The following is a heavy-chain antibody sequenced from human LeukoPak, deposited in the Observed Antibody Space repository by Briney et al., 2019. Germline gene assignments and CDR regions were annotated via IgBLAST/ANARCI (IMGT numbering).Heavy chain of an antibody. CDR1: GYTFTGYY. CDR3: ARGRRITIFGVVSIPSFDN. V-gene: IGHV1-2*02. J-gene: IGHJ4*02. CDR2: INPNSGGT. Sequence: GASVKVSCKASGYTFTGYYMHWVRQAPGQGLEWMGWINPNSGGTNYAQRFQGRVTMTRDTSISTAYMELSRLRSDDTAVYYCARGRRITIFGVVSIPSFDNWGQGTLVTVSS. D-gene: IGHD3-3*01.